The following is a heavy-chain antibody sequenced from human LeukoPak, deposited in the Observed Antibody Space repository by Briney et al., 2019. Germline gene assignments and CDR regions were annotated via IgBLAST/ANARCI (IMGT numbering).Heavy chain of an antibody. CDR3: ARDSGGSYYSDY. CDR1: GFTVSSNY. Sequence: GGSLRLSCAASGFTVSSNYMSWVRQAPGKGLEGVAVIYSGGSTYYADSVKGRFTISRDNSKNTLYLQMNSLRAEDTAVYYCARDSGGSYYSDYWGQGTLVTVSS. CDR2: IYSGGST. D-gene: IGHD1-26*01. V-gene: IGHV3-53*01. J-gene: IGHJ4*02.